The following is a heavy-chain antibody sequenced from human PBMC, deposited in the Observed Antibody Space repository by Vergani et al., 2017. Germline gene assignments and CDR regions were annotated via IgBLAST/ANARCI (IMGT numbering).Heavy chain of an antibody. CDR2: ISGSGGST. D-gene: IGHD1-26*01. CDR3: ASAGPSGGWFDP. V-gene: IGHV3-23*01. CDR1: GFTFSSYA. Sequence: EVQLLESGGGLVQPGGSLRLSCAASGFTFSSYAMSWVRQAPGKGLEWVSAISGSGGSTYYADSVKGRFTISRDNSKNTLYLQMSSLRSEDTAVYYCASAGPSGGWFDPWGQGTLVTVSS. J-gene: IGHJ5*02.